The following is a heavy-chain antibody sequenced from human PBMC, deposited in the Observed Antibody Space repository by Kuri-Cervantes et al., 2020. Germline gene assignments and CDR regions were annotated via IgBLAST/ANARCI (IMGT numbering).Heavy chain of an antibody. CDR1: GFTFSSYA. V-gene: IGHV3-30-3*01. J-gene: IGHJ4*02. CDR2: ISYDGSNK. CDR3: ASSGSSTFDY. D-gene: IGHD3-10*01. Sequence: GESLKISCAASGFTFSSYAMHWVRQAPGKGLEWVAVISYDGSNKYYADSVKGRFTISRDNSKNTLYLQMNSLRAEDTAVYYCASSGSSTFDYWGQGTLVTVSS.